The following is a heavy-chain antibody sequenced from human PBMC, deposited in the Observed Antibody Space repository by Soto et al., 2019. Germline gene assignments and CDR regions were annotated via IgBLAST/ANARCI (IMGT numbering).Heavy chain of an antibody. J-gene: IGHJ4*02. CDR3: VREFAPGSPNYDY. D-gene: IGHD3-10*01. CDR2: LTRSGTT. Sequence: GGSLRLSCAASGFTFSSYAMSWVRQAPGKGLEWVSTLTRSGTTPYAESVRGRFTISRDNSKNTLYLQMDDLRAEDTAVYYCVREFAPGSPNYDYWGLGTLVTVSS. CDR1: GFTFSSYA. V-gene: IGHV3-23*01.